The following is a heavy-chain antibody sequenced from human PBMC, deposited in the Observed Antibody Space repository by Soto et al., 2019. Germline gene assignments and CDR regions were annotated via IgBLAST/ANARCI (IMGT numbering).Heavy chain of an antibody. D-gene: IGHD5-18*01. V-gene: IGHV4-30-4*08. Sequence: SETLSLTCTVSGGSISSSNSYWGWIRQPPGKGLEWIGYIYYSGSTYYNPSLKSRVTISVDTSKNQFSLKLSSVTAADTAVYYCATQNSYGLRDSDYWGQGTLVTVSS. CDR1: GGSISSSNSY. J-gene: IGHJ4*02. CDR2: IYYSGST. CDR3: ATQNSYGLRDSDY.